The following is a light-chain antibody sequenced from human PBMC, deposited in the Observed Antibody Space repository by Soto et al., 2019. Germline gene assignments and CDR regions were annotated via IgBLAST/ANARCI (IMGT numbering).Light chain of an antibody. Sequence: IQVTQSPSSLSAPVGDRVTITCRASQSISSYLNWYQQKPGKAPKLLIYAASSLQSGVPSRFSGSGSGTDFTLTISSLQPEDFATYYCQQSYSTPHTFGQGTKVDIK. V-gene: IGKV1-39*01. CDR1: QSISSY. J-gene: IGKJ2*01. CDR3: QQSYSTPHT. CDR2: AAS.